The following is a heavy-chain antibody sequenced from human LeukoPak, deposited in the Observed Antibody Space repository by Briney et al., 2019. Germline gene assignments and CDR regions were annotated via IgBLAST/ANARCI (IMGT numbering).Heavy chain of an antibody. CDR3: ARVPIAARRRYFDY. J-gene: IGHJ4*02. V-gene: IGHV1-8*01. D-gene: IGHD6-6*01. CDR2: MNPNSGNT. Sequence: ASVKVSCKASGYTFTIYDINWVRQATGQGLEWMGWMNPNSGNTGYAQKFQGRVTMTRNTSISTAYMELSSLRSEDTAVYYCARVPIAARRRYFDYWGQGTLVTVSS. CDR1: GYTFTIYD.